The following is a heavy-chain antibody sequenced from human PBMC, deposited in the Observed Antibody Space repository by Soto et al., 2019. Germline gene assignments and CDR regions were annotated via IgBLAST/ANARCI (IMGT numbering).Heavy chain of an antibody. CDR2: FTRSGNT. Sequence: PGGSLRLSCAASGFSFSNYAMSWVRQAPGKGLEWVSTFTRSGNTYYADSVKGRFTISRDNSKNTLYLQMNSLRAEDTAVYYCARDGLRTVTTRFDYWGQGTLVTVSS. D-gene: IGHD4-17*01. CDR1: GFSFSNYA. J-gene: IGHJ4*02. CDR3: ARDGLRTVTTRFDY. V-gene: IGHV3-23*01.